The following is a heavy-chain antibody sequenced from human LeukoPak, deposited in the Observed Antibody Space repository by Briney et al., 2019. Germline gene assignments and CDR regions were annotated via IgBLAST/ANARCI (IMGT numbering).Heavy chain of an antibody. V-gene: IGHV4-59*08. CDR2: IYYSGST. Sequence: SETLPLTCTVSGGSISSYYWSWIRQPPGKGLEWIGYIYYSGSTNYNPSLKSRVTISVDTSKNQFSLKLSSVTAADTAVYYCVRYSYGRFGYWGQGTLVTVSS. CDR1: GGSISSYY. J-gene: IGHJ4*02. CDR3: VRYSYGRFGY. D-gene: IGHD5-18*01.